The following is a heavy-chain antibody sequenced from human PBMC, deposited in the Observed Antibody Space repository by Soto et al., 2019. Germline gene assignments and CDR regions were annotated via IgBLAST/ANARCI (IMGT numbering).Heavy chain of an antibody. J-gene: IGHJ3*02. V-gene: IGHV1-46*01. Sequence: ASVKVPCKASGYTFTSYYMHWVRQAPGQGLEWMGIINPSGGSTSYAQKFQGRVTMTRDTSTSTVYMELSSLRSEDTAVYYCARALTSHDAFDIWGQGTMVTVSS. D-gene: IGHD2-21*02. CDR3: ARALTSHDAFDI. CDR1: GYTFTSYY. CDR2: INPSGGST.